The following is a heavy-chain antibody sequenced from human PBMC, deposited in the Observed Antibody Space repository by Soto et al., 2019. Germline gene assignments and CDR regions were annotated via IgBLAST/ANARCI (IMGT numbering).Heavy chain of an antibody. CDR3: ARKGDLDY. V-gene: IGHV3-30-3*01. D-gene: IGHD3-16*01. CDR2: ISYDGSNK. CDR1: GFTFSSYA. Sequence: GGSLRLSCAASGFTFSSYAMHWVRQAPGKGLEWVAVISYDGSNKYYADSVKGRFTISRDNSKNTLYLQMNSLRAEDTAVYYCARKGDLDYWGQGTLVTVPS. J-gene: IGHJ4*02.